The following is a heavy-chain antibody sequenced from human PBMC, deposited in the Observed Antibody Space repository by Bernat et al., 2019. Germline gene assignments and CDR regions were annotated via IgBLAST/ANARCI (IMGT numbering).Heavy chain of an antibody. Sequence: EVQLLESGGGLVQPGGSLRLSCAASGFTFSSYAMSWVRQAPGKGLEWVSAISGSGGSTYYADSVKGRFTISRDNSKNTLYLQMNRLRAEDTAVYYCSKEPGRIVVVPTGSFDYWGQGTLVTVSS. CDR2: ISGSGGST. J-gene: IGHJ4*02. CDR1: GFTFSSYA. D-gene: IGHD2-2*01. CDR3: SKEPGRIVVVPTGSFDY. V-gene: IGHV3-23*01.